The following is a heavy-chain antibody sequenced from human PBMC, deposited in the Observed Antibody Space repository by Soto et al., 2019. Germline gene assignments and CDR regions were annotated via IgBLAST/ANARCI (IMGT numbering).Heavy chain of an antibody. CDR1: GFTFSFYE. V-gene: IGHV3-48*03. D-gene: IGHD4-17*01. CDR3: TRDGYGDPYFYYGMDV. J-gene: IGHJ6*02. CDR2: ISSGGSTM. Sequence: EVQLVESGGALVQPGGSLRLSCAGSGFTFSFYEMSWVRQAPGKGLEWVSYISSGGSTMYYADSVKGRFTISRDNAKNSLYLHMNSLRAEDTAVYYCTRDGYGDPYFYYGMDVWGQGTTVTVSS.